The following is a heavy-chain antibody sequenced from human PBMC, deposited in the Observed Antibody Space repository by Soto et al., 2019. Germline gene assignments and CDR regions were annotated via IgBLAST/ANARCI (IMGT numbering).Heavy chain of an antibody. CDR1: GFTFSSYS. Sequence: PGGSLRLSCAASGFTFSSYSMNWVRQAPGKGLEWVSYISSSSSTIYYADSVKGRFTISRDNAKNSLYLQMNSLRAEDTAVYYCARTTYYDILTGPLYFDYWGQGTLVTVSS. CDR3: ARTTYYDILTGPLYFDY. J-gene: IGHJ4*02. V-gene: IGHV3-48*01. CDR2: ISSSSSTI. D-gene: IGHD3-9*01.